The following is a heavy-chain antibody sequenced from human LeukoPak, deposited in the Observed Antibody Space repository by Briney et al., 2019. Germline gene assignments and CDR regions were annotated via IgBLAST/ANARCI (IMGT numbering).Heavy chain of an antibody. CDR3: ARDIGG. V-gene: IGHV3-30-3*01. Sequence: GGSLRLSCAASGFTFSSYAMHWVRQAPGKGLEWVAVISYDGSNKYYADSVKGRFTISRDNSKNTLYLQMNSLRAEDTAVHYCARDIGGWGQGTLVTVSS. CDR1: GFTFSSYA. D-gene: IGHD3-10*01. CDR2: ISYDGSNK. J-gene: IGHJ4*02.